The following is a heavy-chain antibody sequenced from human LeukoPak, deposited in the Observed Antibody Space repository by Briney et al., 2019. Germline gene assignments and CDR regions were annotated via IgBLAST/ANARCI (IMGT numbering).Heavy chain of an antibody. CDR3: ARVNDYGDYVYYFDY. J-gene: IGHJ4*02. CDR1: GGSFSGYY. Sequence: SETLSLTCAVYGGSFSGYYWSWIRQPPGKGLEWIGEINHSGSTNYNPSLKSRVTISVDTSKNQFSLKLSSVTAADTAVYYCARVNDYGDYVYYFDYWGQGTWSPSPQ. D-gene: IGHD4-17*01. V-gene: IGHV4-34*01. CDR2: INHSGST.